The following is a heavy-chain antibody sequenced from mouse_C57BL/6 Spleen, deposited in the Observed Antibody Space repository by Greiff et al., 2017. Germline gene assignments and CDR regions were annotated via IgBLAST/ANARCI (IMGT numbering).Heavy chain of an antibody. CDR1: GYAFTNYL. CDR3: ARRKNYYGSSGDWYFDV. CDR2: INPGSGGT. D-gene: IGHD1-1*01. V-gene: IGHV1-54*01. J-gene: IGHJ1*03. Sequence: VKLMESGAELVRPGTSVKVSCKASGYAFTNYLIEWVKQRPGQGLEWIGVINPGSGGTNYNEKFKGKATLTADKSSSTAYMQLSSLTSEDSAVYFCARRKNYYGSSGDWYFDVWGTGTTVTVSS.